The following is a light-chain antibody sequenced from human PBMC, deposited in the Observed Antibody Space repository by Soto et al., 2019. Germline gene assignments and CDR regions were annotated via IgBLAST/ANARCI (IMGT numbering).Light chain of an antibody. CDR3: QHRVFT. CDR2: DAS. J-gene: IGKJ3*01. CDR1: QSVSSY. Sequence: EIVLTQSPATLSLSPGERATLSCRASQSVSSYLAWYQQKPGQAPRLLIYDASNRATGIPARFSGSVSGTDFTLTISSLYPEDFAFYYCQHRVFTFGPGTKVDIK. V-gene: IGKV3-11*01.